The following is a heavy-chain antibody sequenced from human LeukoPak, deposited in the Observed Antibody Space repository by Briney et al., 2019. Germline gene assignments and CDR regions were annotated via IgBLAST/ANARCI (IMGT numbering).Heavy chain of an antibody. Sequence: SETLSLTCTVSGGSVSSGSYYWSWIRQPPGKGLEWIGYIYYSGSTNYNPSLKSRVTISVDTSKNQFSLKLSSVTAADTAVYYCARAGDGYNPFDYWGQGTLVTVFS. J-gene: IGHJ4*02. V-gene: IGHV4-61*01. D-gene: IGHD5-24*01. CDR1: GGSVSSGSYY. CDR3: ARAGDGYNPFDY. CDR2: IYYSGST.